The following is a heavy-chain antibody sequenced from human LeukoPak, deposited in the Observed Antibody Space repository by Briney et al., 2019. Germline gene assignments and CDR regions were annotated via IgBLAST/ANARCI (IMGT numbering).Heavy chain of an antibody. J-gene: IGHJ4*02. CDR3: ARERRYFDWSPGYFDY. V-gene: IGHV3-7*01. CDR2: IKQDGSEK. Sequence: PGGSLRLSCAASGFTFSSYWMSWVRQAPGKGLEWVANIKQDGSEKYYVDSVKGRFTISRDNAKNSLYLQMNSLRAEDTAVYYCARERRYFDWSPGYFDYWGQGTLVTVSS. D-gene: IGHD3-9*01. CDR1: GFTFSSYW.